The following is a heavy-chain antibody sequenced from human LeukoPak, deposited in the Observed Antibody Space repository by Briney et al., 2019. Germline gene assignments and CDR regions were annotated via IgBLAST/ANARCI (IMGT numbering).Heavy chain of an antibody. CDR3: ASQYYDILTGYNPYYYYYGMDV. J-gene: IGHJ6*02. CDR2: ISSSSSTI. V-gene: IGHV3-48*02. CDR1: GFTFSSYS. Sequence: PGGSLRLSCAASGFTFSSYSMNWVRQAPGKGLEWVSYISSSSSTIYYADSVKGRFTISRDNAKNSLYLQMNSLRDEDTAVYYCASQYYDILTGYNPYYYYYGMDVWGQGTTVTVSS. D-gene: IGHD3-9*01.